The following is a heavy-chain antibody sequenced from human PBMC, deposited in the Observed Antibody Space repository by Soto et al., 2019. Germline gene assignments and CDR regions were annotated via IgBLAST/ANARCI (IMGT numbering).Heavy chain of an antibody. CDR3: ARVWGGALDI. CDR2: IYYSGST. Sequence: SETLSLTCTVSGGSISSYYWSWIRQPPGKGLEWIGYIYYSGSTNYNPSLKSRVTISVDTSKNQFSLKLSSVTAADTDVYYCARVWGGALDIWGQGTMVSVS. J-gene: IGHJ3*02. D-gene: IGHD3-10*01. CDR1: GGSISSYY. V-gene: IGHV4-59*01.